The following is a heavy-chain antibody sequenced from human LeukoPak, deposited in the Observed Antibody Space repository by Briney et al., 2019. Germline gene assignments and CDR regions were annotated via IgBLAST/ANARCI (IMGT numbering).Heavy chain of an antibody. CDR1: GGSISSYY. V-gene: IGHV4-59*01. Sequence: SETLSLTCTVSGGSISSYYWSWIRQPPGKGLEWIGNIYYSGSTNYNPSLKSRVTISVDTSKNQFSLKLSSVTAADTAVYYCARAPEADGGGFDYWGQGTLVTVSS. CDR3: ARAPEADGGGFDY. CDR2: IYYSGST. J-gene: IGHJ4*02. D-gene: IGHD6-13*01.